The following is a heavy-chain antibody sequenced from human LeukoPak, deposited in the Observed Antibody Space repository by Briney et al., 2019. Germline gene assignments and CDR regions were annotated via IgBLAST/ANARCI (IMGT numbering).Heavy chain of an antibody. CDR1: GFNVSGNY. CDR2: IYSGGAT. CDR3: ARGREVSTGYYYYYGMDV. Sequence: PGGSLRLSCEASGFNVSGNYMSWVRQAPGKGLERVSVIYSGGATYNADSVKGRFTISRDNSKNTVYLQINSLRAEDTAVYYCARGREVSTGYYYYYGMDVWGQGTTVTVSS. V-gene: IGHV3-53*01. J-gene: IGHJ6*02. D-gene: IGHD1-1*01.